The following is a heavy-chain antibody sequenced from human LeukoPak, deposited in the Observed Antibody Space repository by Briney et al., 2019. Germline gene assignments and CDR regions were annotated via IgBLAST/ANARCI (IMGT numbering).Heavy chain of an antibody. D-gene: IGHD2-2*01. CDR1: GYTFTGYY. CDR3: ARGGGRYCSSTSCYSLSGWFDP. Sequence: ASVKVSCKASGYTFTGYYMHWVRQAPGQGLEWMGWTNPSSGGTNYAQKFQGRVTMTRDTSISTAYMELSRLRSDDTAVYYCARGGGRYCSSTSCYSLSGWFDPWGQGTLVTVSS. J-gene: IGHJ5*02. V-gene: IGHV1-2*02. CDR2: TNPSSGGT.